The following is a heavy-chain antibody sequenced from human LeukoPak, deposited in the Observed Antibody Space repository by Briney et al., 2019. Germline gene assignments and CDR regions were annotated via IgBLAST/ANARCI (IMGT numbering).Heavy chain of an antibody. CDR1: GGTFGSYA. CDR3: ARSAYSNYVYYYYYYMDV. V-gene: IGHV1-69*05. Sequence: ASVKVSCKASGGTFGSYAISWVRQAPGQGLEWMGGIIPIFGTANYAQKFQGRVTITTDESTSTAYMELSSLRSEDTAVYYCARSAYSNYVYYYYYYMDVWGKGTTVTVSS. CDR2: IIPIFGTA. J-gene: IGHJ6*03. D-gene: IGHD4-11*01.